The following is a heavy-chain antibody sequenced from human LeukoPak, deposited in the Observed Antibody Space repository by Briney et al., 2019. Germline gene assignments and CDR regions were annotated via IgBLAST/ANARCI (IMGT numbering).Heavy chain of an antibody. CDR1: GYTFTNYG. D-gene: IGHD3-22*01. J-gene: IGHJ4*02. Sequence: GASVKVSRKASGYTFTNYGLNWVRQAPGQGLEWMGWINTNTGNPTYAQGFTGRFVFSLDTSVSTAYLQINTLKTEDTAVYYCARGQDYFDSSGYFPVVRHWGQGTLVTVSS. CDR3: ARGQDYFDSSGYFPVVRH. V-gene: IGHV7-4-1*02. CDR2: INTNTGNP.